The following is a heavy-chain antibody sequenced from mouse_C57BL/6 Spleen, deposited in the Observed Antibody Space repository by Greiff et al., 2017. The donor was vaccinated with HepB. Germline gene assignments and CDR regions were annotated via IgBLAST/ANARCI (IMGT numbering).Heavy chain of an antibody. D-gene: IGHD3-2*01. CDR1: GFTFSSYA. CDR3: ARSQTALARDYFDY. CDR2: ISDGGSYT. Sequence: EVKLVESGGGLVKPGGSLKLSCAASGFTFSSYAMSWVRQTPEKRLEWVATISDGGSYTYYPDNVKGRFTISRDNAKNNLYLQMSHLKSEDTAMYNCARSQTALARDYFDYWGEGTTLTVSS. V-gene: IGHV5-4*03. J-gene: IGHJ2*01.